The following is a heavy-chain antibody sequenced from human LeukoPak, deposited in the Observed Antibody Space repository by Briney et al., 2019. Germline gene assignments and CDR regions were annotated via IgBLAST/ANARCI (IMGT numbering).Heavy chain of an antibody. D-gene: IGHD3-22*01. CDR3: ARGADSSGYSDY. J-gene: IGHJ4*02. CDR1: GGTFSSNA. Sequence: SVKVSCKASGGTFSSNAISWVRQAPGQGLEWMGGIIPIFGTANYAQKFQGRVTITADESTSTAYMELSSLRSEDTAVYYCARGADSSGYSDYWGQGTLVTVSS. CDR2: IIPIFGTA. V-gene: IGHV1-69*13.